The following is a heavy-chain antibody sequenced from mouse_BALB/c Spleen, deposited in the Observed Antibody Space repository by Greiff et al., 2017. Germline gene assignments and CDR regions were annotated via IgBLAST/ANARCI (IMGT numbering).Heavy chain of an antibody. CDR1: GFSLTGYG. CDR2: IWGDGST. J-gene: IGHJ3*01. D-gene: IGHD1-1*01. Sequence: QVQLKESGPGLVAPSQSLSITCTVPGFSLTGYGVNWVRQPPGKGLEWLGMIWGDGSTDYNSALKSRLSISKDNSKSQVFLKMNSLQTDDTARYYCARSTTVVATGPFAYWGQGTLVTVSA. V-gene: IGHV2-6-7*01. CDR3: ARSTTVVATGPFAY.